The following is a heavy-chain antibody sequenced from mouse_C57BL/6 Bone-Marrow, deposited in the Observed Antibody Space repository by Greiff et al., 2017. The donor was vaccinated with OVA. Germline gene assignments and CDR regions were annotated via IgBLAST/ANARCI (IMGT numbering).Heavy chain of an antibody. D-gene: IGHD2-3*01. J-gene: IGHJ1*03. CDR3: ARGLLRGWYFDV. CDR2: IYPGDGDT. Sequence: QVQLKESGAELVKPGASVKIYCKASGYAFSSYWMNWVKQRPGKGLEWIGQIYPGDGDTNYNGKFKGKATLTADKSSSTAYMELRSLTSEDSAVYYCARGLLRGWYFDVWGTGTTVTVSS. V-gene: IGHV1-80*01. CDR1: GYAFSSYW.